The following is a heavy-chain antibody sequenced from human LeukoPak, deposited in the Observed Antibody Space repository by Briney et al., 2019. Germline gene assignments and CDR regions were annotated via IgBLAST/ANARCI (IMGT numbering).Heavy chain of an antibody. CDR1: GGSISSYF. CDR3: ARSNGFNDAFDI. V-gene: IGHV4-59*01. D-gene: IGHD4-17*01. Sequence: SETLSLTCTVSGGSISSYFWSWIRQPPGKGLEWIGYLYYSGSTNYNPSLKSRVTISVDTSKNQFSLRLSSVTAADTAVYYCARSNGFNDAFDIWGQGAMVTVSS. CDR2: LYYSGST. J-gene: IGHJ3*02.